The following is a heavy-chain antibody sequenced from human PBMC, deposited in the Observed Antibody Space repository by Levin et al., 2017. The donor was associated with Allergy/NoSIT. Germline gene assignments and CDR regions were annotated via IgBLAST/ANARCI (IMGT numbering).Heavy chain of an antibody. CDR1: GFTFSLYY. CDR3: VRGWSLDY. V-gene: IGHV3-7*01. Sequence: ASVKVSCATSGFTFSLYYMAWVRQAPGKGLEWVANIKEDGATIYYVDSVKGRFTISRDIAKSSLYLQMNNVRAEDTAVYYCVRGWSLDYWGLGTMVTVSS. J-gene: IGHJ4*02. CDR2: IKEDGATI. D-gene: IGHD6-13*01.